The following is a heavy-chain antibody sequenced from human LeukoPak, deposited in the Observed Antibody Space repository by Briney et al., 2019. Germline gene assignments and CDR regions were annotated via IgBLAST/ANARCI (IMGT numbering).Heavy chain of an antibody. D-gene: IGHD3-16*02. Sequence: SETLSLTCSVSGGSVNGYYWSWIRQPPGKGLEWIGHISYSGNSNYNPSLKSRVTISVDTSKNQFSLKLSSLTAADTAVYYCARGYSRDYWGQGTLVTVSS. J-gene: IGHJ4*02. CDR3: ARGYSRDY. V-gene: IGHV4-59*02. CDR1: GGSVNGYY. CDR2: ISYSGNS.